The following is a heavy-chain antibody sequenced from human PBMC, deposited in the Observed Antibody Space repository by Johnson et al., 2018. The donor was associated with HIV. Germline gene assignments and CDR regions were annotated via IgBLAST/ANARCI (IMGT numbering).Heavy chain of an antibody. CDR2: ISYDGSNK. D-gene: IGHD3-10*01. CDR3: AREYYGSGSDAFDI. Sequence: QLVESGGGVVQPGRSLRLSCAAPGFTFSSYAMHWVRQAPGKGLEWVAVISYDGSNKYYADSVTGRFTISRDNSKNTLYLQMNSLRAEDTAVYYCAREYYGSGSDAFDIWGQGTMVTVSS. CDR1: GFTFSSYA. V-gene: IGHV3-30-3*01. J-gene: IGHJ3*02.